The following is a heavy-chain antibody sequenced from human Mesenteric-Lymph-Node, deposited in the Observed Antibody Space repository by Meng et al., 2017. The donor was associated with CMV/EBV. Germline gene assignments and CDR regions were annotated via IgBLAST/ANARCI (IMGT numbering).Heavy chain of an antibody. J-gene: IGHJ6*02. D-gene: IGHD1-26*01. CDR1: GLTFDDYA. V-gene: IGHV3-9*01. CDR3: AIIGRDSVGYVIDV. CDR2: ISWNSGSI. Sequence: SLKISCAASGLTFDDYAMHWVRQAPGKGLECVSGISWNSGSIGYADSVKGRFTISRDNAKNSLYLQMNSLRAEDTALYYCAIIGRDSVGYVIDVWGQGTTVTVSS.